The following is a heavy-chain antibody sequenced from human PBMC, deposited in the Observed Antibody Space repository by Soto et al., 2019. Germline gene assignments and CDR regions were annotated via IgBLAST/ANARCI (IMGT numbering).Heavy chain of an antibody. CDR3: AGVANPVSSYFDS. Sequence: QVQLVQSGAEVKKHGASVKVSCKASGYTFTSYGISWVRQAPGQGLEWMGWISAYNGNTNYAQKLQGRVTMTTDTPTSTAYMELRSLRSVGTAVYYCAGVANPVSSYFDSWVQGTLVTVSS. J-gene: IGHJ4*02. V-gene: IGHV1-18*01. D-gene: IGHD2-8*01. CDR2: ISAYNGNT. CDR1: GYTFTSYG.